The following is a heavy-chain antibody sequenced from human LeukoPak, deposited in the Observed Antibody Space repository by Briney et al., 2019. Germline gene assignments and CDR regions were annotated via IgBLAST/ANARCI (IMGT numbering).Heavy chain of an antibody. J-gene: IGHJ6*02. V-gene: IGHV1-2*02. CDR1: GYTFTGYY. CDR3: ARDRVTMVRGVIITLDYYYGMDV. CDR2: INPNSGGT. Sequence: GASVKVSCKASGYTFTGYYMHWVRQAPGQGLEWMGWINPNSGGTNYAQKFQGRVTMTRDKSISTAYMELSRLRSDDTAVYYCARDRVTMVRGVIITLDYYYGMDVWGQGTTVTVSS. D-gene: IGHD3-10*01.